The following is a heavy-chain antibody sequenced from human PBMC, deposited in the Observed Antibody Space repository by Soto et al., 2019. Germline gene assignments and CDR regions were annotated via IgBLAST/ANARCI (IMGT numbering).Heavy chain of an antibody. CDR1: GFTFSSYS. V-gene: IGHV3-48*01. J-gene: IGHJ4*02. D-gene: IGHD3-22*01. CDR2: ISSSSSTI. CDR3: ARGAYYYDSSGLSY. Sequence: GGSLRLSCAASGFTFSSYSMNWVRQAPGKGLEWVSYISSSSSTIYYADSVKGRFTISRDNAKNSLYLQMNSRRAEDTAVYYCARGAYYYDSSGLSYWGKGTLVTVSS.